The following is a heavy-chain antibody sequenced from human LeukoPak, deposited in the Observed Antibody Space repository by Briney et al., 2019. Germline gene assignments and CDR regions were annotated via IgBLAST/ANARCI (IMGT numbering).Heavy chain of an antibody. CDR2: TRDKANSYTT. V-gene: IGHV3-72*01. CDR3: ARGDGYDRRSFDY. CDR1: GFTFSDHY. Sequence: PGGSLRLSCAASGFTFSDHYMDWVRQAPGEGLEWVGRTRDKANSYTTEYAASVKGRFTISRDASKTSLYLQMNSLKTEDTAVYYCARGDGYDRRSFDYWGQGTLVTVSS. D-gene: IGHD5-12*01. J-gene: IGHJ4*02.